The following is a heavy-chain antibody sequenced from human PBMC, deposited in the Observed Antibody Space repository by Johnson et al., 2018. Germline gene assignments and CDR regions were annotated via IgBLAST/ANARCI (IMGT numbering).Heavy chain of an antibody. CDR3: AGYVSSSGYVHH. CDR2: IYHSGST. D-gene: IGHD3-22*01. J-gene: IGHJ1*01. Sequence: QVQLQESGPGLVKPSETLSLTCTVSGGSISGYYWSWIRQPPGKRLEWLGYIYHSGSTKYNPSLNSRVTMSVDASKNQCSLQLNSVTAADTAVYYRAGYVSSSGYVHHWGQGTLVTVSS. CDR1: GGSISGYY. V-gene: IGHV4-59*01.